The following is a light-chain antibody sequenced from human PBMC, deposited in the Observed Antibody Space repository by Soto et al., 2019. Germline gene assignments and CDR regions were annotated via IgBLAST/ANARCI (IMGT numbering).Light chain of an antibody. V-gene: IGLV3-21*02. CDR1: NIGGER. CDR2: DDT. Sequence: SYELTQPPSVSVGPGQTATIACWGNNIGGERVHWYQQKAGQAPVLVVHDDTDRPSGIPERFSGSHSGNTATLSISRVAAGDEADYYCQVWDRSGANYVFGPGTKVTV. J-gene: IGLJ1*01. CDR3: QVWDRSGANYV.